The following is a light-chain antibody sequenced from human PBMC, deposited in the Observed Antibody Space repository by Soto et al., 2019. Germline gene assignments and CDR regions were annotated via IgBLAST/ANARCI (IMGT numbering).Light chain of an antibody. CDR2: GTS. V-gene: IGKV1-5*03. CDR1: QSISIW. Sequence: DSHMTQSPSTLSASVGDRVTITCRASQSISIWLAWYQQKPGRAPNLLIYGTSSLESGVPSRFSGSGSGTEFTLTISSLQPDDFATYYCQHCSDYSWTFGQGTKVEIK. J-gene: IGKJ1*01. CDR3: QHCSDYSWT.